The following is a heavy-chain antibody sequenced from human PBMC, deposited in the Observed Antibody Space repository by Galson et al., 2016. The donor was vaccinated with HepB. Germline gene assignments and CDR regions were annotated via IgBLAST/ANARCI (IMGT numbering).Heavy chain of an antibody. D-gene: IGHD6-19*01. CDR1: GFSFQNYA. J-gene: IGHJ4*02. CDR2: ISWDAGTT. Sequence: FLRLSCAASGFSFQNYAMHWVRQAPGKGLEWVSLISWDAGTTYYVDSVKGRFTISRDSTKNSLYLQMNSLRPEDTAIYYCVKVGSAIAVTGYFDNWGQGTLVTISS. CDR3: VKVGSAIAVTGYFDN. V-gene: IGHV3-43D*03.